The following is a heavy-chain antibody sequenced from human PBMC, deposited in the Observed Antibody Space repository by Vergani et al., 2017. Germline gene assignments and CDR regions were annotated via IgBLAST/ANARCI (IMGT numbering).Heavy chain of an antibody. D-gene: IGHD5-12*01. CDR1: GFTFSSYS. CDR3: ARDXVVATQTGYYYYYYGMDV. V-gene: IGHV3-21*01. J-gene: IGHJ6*02. CDR2: ISSSSSYI. Sequence: EVQLVESGGGLVKPGGSLRLSCAASGFTFSSYSMNWVRPAPGKGLEWVSSISSSSSYIYYADSVKGRFTISRDNAKNSLYLQMNSLRAEDTALYYCARDXVVATQTGYYYYYYGMDVGGQGTTVTVSS.